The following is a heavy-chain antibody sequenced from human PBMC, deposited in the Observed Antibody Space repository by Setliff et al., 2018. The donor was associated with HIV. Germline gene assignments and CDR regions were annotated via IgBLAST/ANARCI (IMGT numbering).Heavy chain of an antibody. V-gene: IGHV4-4*07. CDR1: GDSVSNYY. Sequence: ETLSLTCSVSGDSVSNYYWSWIRQPAGKGLEWIGFRSTTGSTNYNPSLRSRVTISVDTSKNQFSLRLNSVTAADTAVYYCARRRGDFNPYFDSWGQGNLVTVSS. D-gene: IGHD3-16*01. J-gene: IGHJ4*02. CDR2: RSTTGST. CDR3: ARRRGDFNPYFDS.